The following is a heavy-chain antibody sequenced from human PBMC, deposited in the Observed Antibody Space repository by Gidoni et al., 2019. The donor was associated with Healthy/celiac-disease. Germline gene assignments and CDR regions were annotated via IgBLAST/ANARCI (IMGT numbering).Heavy chain of an antibody. J-gene: IGHJ6*02. D-gene: IGHD2-15*01. CDR3: ARDRGVVAATPGPPLYYGMDV. CDR1: GCTFSSYG. CDR2: IWYDGSNK. Sequence: QVQLVESGGGVVQPGRYLRLSCAASGCTFSSYGMHGVRQAPGKGLGWVAVIWYDGSNKYYADSVKGRFTISRDNSKNTLYLQMNSLRAEDTAVYYCARDRGVVAATPGPPLYYGMDVWGQGTTVTVSS. V-gene: IGHV3-33*01.